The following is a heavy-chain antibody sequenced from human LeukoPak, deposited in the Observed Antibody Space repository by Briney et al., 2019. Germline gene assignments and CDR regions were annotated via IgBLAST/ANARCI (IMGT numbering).Heavy chain of an antibody. J-gene: IGHJ5*02. Sequence: GGSLRLSCAASGFTFSSYAMSWVRQAPGKGLEWVSTISGSGKTTYYADSVKGRFTISRDNSKNTLYLQMNSLSAEDTAVYYCAKDRSGYSGYDTPPDWFDPWGQGTLVTVSS. D-gene: IGHD5-12*01. CDR2: ISGSGKTT. CDR1: GFTFSSYA. CDR3: AKDRSGYSGYDTPPDWFDP. V-gene: IGHV3-23*01.